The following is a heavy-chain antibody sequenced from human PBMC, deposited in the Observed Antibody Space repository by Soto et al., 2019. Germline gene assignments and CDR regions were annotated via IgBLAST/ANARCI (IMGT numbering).Heavy chain of an antibody. V-gene: IGHV3-7*01. CDR1: GFTFSSYW. Sequence: VQLVESGGGLVQPGGSLRLSCAASGFTFSSYWMSWVRQAPGKGLEWVANIKQDGSEKYYVDSVKGRFTISRDNAKNSLYLQMNSLRAEDTAVYYCARDLLIFGGGDYFDYWGQGTLVTVSS. CDR2: IKQDGSEK. CDR3: ARDLLIFGGGDYFDY. J-gene: IGHJ4*02. D-gene: IGHD2-21*01.